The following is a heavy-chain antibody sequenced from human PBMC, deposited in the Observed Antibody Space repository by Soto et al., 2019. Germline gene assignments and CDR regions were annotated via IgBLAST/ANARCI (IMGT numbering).Heavy chain of an antibody. CDR3: ARAADTAFDY. Sequence: GSLRLSYAASGFPFITYAMSWVRQAPGKGLEWVSSITGSGGTIYYVDSVKGRFTISRDNAKNSLYLQMNSLRAEDTAAYYCARAADTAFDYWGQGTLVTVSS. J-gene: IGHJ4*02. D-gene: IGHD5-18*01. CDR1: GFPFITYA. CDR2: ITGSGGTI. V-gene: IGHV3-23*01.